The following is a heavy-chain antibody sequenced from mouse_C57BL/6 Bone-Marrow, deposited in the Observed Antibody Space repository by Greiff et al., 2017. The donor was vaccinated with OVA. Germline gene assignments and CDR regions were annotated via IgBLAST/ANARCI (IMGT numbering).Heavy chain of an antibody. Sequence: VQLQQSGPELVKPGASVKIPCKASGYTFTDYNMDWVKQSHGKSLEWIGDINPNNGGTIYNQKFKGKATLTVDKSSSTAYMELRSLTSEDTAVYDCARANACCGSDWYFDVWGTGTTVTVSS. CDR1: GYTFTDYN. CDR2: INPNNGGT. V-gene: IGHV1-18*01. J-gene: IGHJ1*03. D-gene: IGHD1-1*01. CDR3: ARANACCGSDWYFDV.